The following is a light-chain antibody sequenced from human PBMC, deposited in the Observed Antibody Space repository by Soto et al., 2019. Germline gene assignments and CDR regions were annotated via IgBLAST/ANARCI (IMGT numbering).Light chain of an antibody. CDR1: QSVSTSY. V-gene: IGKV3-20*01. J-gene: IGKJ4*01. Sequence: EIVLTQSPGTLSLSPGERATLSCRASQSVSTSYLGWYQQKPGQAPMLLIYGTSSRATGTPDRFSGSGSGTDFTLTISILEPEDFAVYYCRQYGRSLTFGGGTKVEIK. CDR3: RQYGRSLT. CDR2: GTS.